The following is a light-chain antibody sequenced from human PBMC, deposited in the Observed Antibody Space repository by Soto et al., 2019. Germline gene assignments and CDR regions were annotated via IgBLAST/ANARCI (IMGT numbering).Light chain of an antibody. Sequence: QSVLTQPPSVSGSPGQSVTISCTGTSSDVGDYNHVSWYQQSPGTVPKLIIYEVSSRPSGVPDRFSGSKPGNTASLTISGLQAEDEADYYCNLYTSSNTYVFGTGTKVTVL. CDR2: EVS. J-gene: IGLJ1*01. CDR3: NLYTSSNTYV. CDR1: SSDVGDYNH. V-gene: IGLV2-18*01.